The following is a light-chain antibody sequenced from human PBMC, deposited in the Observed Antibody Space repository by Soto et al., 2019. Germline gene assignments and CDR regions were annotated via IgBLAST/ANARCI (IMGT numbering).Light chain of an antibody. V-gene: IGLV2-8*01. CDR3: SSYAGSNNLV. J-gene: IGLJ3*02. Sequence: QSVLTQPPSASGSPGQSVTISCTGTSSDVGGYNYVSWYQQHPGKAPKLMIYEVTKRPSGVPDRLSASKSGNTASLTVSGLQADDEADYYCSSYAGSNNLVFGGGTKLTVL. CDR1: SSDVGGYNY. CDR2: EVT.